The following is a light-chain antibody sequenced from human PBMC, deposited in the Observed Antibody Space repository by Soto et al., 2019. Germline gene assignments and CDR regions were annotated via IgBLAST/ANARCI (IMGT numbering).Light chain of an antibody. J-gene: IGLJ2*01. CDR2: ENN. V-gene: IGLV1-51*02. CDR3: GTWDSSLSAAV. Sequence: QTVLTQPPSVSAAPGQKVTISCSGSSSNIGNNYVSWYQQLPGTAPKLLIYENNKRPSGIPDRFSGSKSGTSATLGITGRQTGDEADYYCGTWDSSLSAAVFGGGTKLTVL. CDR1: SSNIGNNY.